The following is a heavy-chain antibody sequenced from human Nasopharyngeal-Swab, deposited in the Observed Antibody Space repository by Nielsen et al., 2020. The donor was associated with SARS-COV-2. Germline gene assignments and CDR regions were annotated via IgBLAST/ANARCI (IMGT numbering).Heavy chain of an antibody. CDR1: GGSVSSGSYY. Sequence: SETLSLTCTVSGGSVSSGSYYWSWIRQHPGKGLEWIGYIYYSGSTYYNPSLKSRVTISVDTSKNQFSLKLSSVTAADTAVYYCARGLTTVTTLEYFDLWGRGTLVTVSS. CDR3: ARGLTTVTTLEYFDL. D-gene: IGHD4-17*01. V-gene: IGHV4-31*03. CDR2: IYYSGST. J-gene: IGHJ2*01.